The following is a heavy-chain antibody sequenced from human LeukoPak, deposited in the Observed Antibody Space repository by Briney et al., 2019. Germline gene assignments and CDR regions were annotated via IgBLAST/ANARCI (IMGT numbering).Heavy chain of an antibody. V-gene: IGHV3-21*01. CDR3: ARDYSSGWYESVNWFDP. CDR1: GFTFSSYS. CDR2: ISSSSSYI. J-gene: IGHJ5*02. D-gene: IGHD6-19*01. Sequence: GGSLRLSCAASGFTFSSYSMNWVRQAPGKGLEWVSSISSSSSYIYYADSVKGRFTISRDNAKNSLYLQMDSLRAEDTAVYYCARDYSSGWYESVNWFDPWGQGTLVTVSS.